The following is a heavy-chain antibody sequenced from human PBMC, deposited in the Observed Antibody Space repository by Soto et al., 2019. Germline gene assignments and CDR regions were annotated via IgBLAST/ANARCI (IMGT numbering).Heavy chain of an antibody. Sequence: KTSETLSLTCAVYGGSFSGYYWSWIRQPPGKGLEWIGEINHSGSTNYNPSLKSRVTISVDTSKNQFSLKLSSVTAADTAVYYCARGWSLGYCSSTSCYKGVNWYYGMDVWGQGTTVTVSS. D-gene: IGHD2-2*02. V-gene: IGHV4-34*01. CDR1: GGSFSGYY. CDR2: INHSGST. J-gene: IGHJ6*02. CDR3: ARGWSLGYCSSTSCYKGVNWYYGMDV.